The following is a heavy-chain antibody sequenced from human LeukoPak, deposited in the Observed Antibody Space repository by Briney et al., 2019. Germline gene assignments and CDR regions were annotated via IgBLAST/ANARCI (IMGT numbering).Heavy chain of an antibody. V-gene: IGHV4-38-2*02. CDR2: IYHSGST. CDR3: ARTIAAAGQGYYYYYGMDV. D-gene: IGHD6-13*01. CDR1: GYSISSGYY. Sequence: SETLSLTCTVSGYSISSGYYWGWIRQPPGKGLEWIGSIYHSGSTYYNPSLKSRVTISVDTSKNQFSLKLSSVTAADTAVYYCARTIAAAGQGYYYYYGMDVWGQGTTVTVSS. J-gene: IGHJ6*02.